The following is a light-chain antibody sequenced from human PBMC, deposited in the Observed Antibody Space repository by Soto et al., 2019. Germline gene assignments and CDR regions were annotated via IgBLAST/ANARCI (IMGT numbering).Light chain of an antibody. V-gene: IGKV3-11*01. CDR2: DAS. Sequence: EIVLTQSPATLSLSPGERATLSCRASQSISSYLVWYQQKPGQAPRLLIYDASNRATGIPARFSGNGSGTGFTLTISGLVPEDFAVYYCQQRETFGQGTRVEL. CDR3: QQRET. CDR1: QSISSY. J-gene: IGKJ1*01.